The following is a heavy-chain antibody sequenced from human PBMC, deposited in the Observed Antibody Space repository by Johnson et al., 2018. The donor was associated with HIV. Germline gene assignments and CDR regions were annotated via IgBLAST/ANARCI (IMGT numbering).Heavy chain of an antibody. D-gene: IGHD3-22*01. J-gene: IGHJ3*02. Sequence: QVQLVESGGGVVQPGRSLRLSCAASGFTFSSYGMHWVRQAPGKGLEWVAVISYDGSNKYYADSVKGRFTISRDNSKNTLYLQMNSLRAEDTAVYYCAKLPYYYDSSGYYYGAFDIWGQGTMVTVSS. CDR3: AKLPYYYDSSGYYYGAFDI. CDR1: GFTFSSYG. V-gene: IGHV3-30*18. CDR2: ISYDGSNK.